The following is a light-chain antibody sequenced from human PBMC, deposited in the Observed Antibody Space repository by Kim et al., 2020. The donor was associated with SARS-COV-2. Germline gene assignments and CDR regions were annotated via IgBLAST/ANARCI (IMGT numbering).Light chain of an antibody. CDR2: SHH. CDR3: ASRDNILCVV. Sequence: QGITLSSARSSSIVYSNVICWYHPLPHTPPNLLFYSHHLRPSVFPGRFSASNSGTSSSLTIGGLRSEDAADYYSASRDNILCVVFGGGTQLTVL. V-gene: IGLV1-47*02. CDR1: SSIVYSNV. J-gene: IGLJ2*01.